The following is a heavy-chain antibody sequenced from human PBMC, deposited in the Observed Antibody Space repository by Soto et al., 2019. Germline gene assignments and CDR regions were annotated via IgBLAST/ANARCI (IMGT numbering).Heavy chain of an antibody. V-gene: IGHV1-69*12. D-gene: IGHD3-3*01. CDR3: ARVRVRFVEWLGSEG. CDR2: IIPIFGTA. Sequence: QVQLVQSGAEVKKPGSSVKVSCKASGGTFGSYAFSWVRQAPGQGLEWMGGIIPIFGTANYAQKFQGRVTITADESTSTAYMELSSLRSEDTAVYYCARVRVRFVEWLGSEGWGQGTLVTVSS. J-gene: IGHJ4*02. CDR1: GGTFGSYA.